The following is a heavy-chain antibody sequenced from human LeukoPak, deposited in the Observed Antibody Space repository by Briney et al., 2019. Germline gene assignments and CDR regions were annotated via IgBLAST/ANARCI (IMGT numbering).Heavy chain of an antibody. CDR2: IYPGDSDT. V-gene: IGHV5-51*01. D-gene: IGHD3-9*01. CDR1: GYSFTSYW. Sequence: SGESLKISCKGSGYSFTSYWIGWVRQMPGKGLEWMGIIYPGDSDTRYSPSFQGQVTISADKSISTAYLQWSSLKASDTAMYYCARQASLRYFDWSPGYWGQGTLVTVSS. J-gene: IGHJ4*02. CDR3: ARQASLRYFDWSPGY.